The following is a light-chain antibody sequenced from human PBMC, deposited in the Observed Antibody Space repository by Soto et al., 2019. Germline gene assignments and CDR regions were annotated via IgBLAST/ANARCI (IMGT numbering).Light chain of an antibody. CDR2: AAS. Sequence: EIVMTQSPATLSVSPGERGTLSCRASQSVTRNLAWYQHTPGQSPRLRISAASSGATGLPSRFSGSGSGTDFTLTISSLQSEDAAVYYCQQYHHWPVTFGGGTKVDIK. CDR1: QSVTRN. CDR3: QQYHHWPVT. V-gene: IGKV3-15*01. J-gene: IGKJ4*01.